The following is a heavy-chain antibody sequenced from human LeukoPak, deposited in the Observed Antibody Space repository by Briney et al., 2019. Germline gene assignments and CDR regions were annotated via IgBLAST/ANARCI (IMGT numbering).Heavy chain of an antibody. Sequence: GGSLRLSCAASGFTFSSYSMNWVRQAPGKGLEWVSSISSSSSYIYYADSVKGRFTISRDNAKNSLYLQMNSLRAEDTAVYYCASYLLPDTAIEGYWGQGTLVTVSS. V-gene: IGHV3-21*01. D-gene: IGHD5-18*01. CDR3: ASYLLPDTAIEGY. J-gene: IGHJ4*02. CDR2: ISSSSSYI. CDR1: GFTFSSYS.